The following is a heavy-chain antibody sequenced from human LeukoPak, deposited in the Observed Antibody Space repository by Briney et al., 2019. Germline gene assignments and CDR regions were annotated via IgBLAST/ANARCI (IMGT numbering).Heavy chain of an antibody. Sequence: GGSLRLSCAASGFTFSDYYMSWIRQAPGKGLEWVSYISSSGSTIYYADSVKGRFTISRDNAKNSLYLQMNSLRAEDTAVYYCASAPLVGATTGWFDPWGQGTLVTVSS. CDR2: ISSSGSTI. CDR3: ASAPLVGATTGWFDP. J-gene: IGHJ5*02. CDR1: GFTFSDYY. V-gene: IGHV3-11*04. D-gene: IGHD1-26*01.